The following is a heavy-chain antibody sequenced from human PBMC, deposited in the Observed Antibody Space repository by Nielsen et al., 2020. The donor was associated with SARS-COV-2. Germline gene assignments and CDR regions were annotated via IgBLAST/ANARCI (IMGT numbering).Heavy chain of an antibody. J-gene: IGHJ4*02. CDR2: ITSDGSST. CDR1: GFTFSTYW. Sequence: GESLKISCAASGFTFSTYWMHWVRQAPGQGLVWVSRITSDGSSTTYADSVKGRFTISRDNSKNTLYLQMSSLRAEDTAVYYCVKDYYYDSSGADLDYWGQGTLVTVSS. CDR3: VKDYYYDSSGADLDY. D-gene: IGHD3-22*01. V-gene: IGHV3-74*03.